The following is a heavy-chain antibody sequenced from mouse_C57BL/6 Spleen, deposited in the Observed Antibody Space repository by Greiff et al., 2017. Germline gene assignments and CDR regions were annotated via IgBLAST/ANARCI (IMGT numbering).Heavy chain of an antibody. V-gene: IGHV1-64*01. D-gene: IGHD1-1*01. J-gene: IGHJ4*01. CDR3: ARRDYYCSSDYAMDY. Sequence: VQLQQSGAELVKPGASVKLSCKASGYTFTSYWMHWVKQRPGQGLEWIGMIHPNSGSTNYNEKFKSKATLTVDKSSITAYMGLSSLTSEDSAVYYCARRDYYCSSDYAMDYWGQGTSVTVSS. CDR1: GYTFTSYW. CDR2: IHPNSGST.